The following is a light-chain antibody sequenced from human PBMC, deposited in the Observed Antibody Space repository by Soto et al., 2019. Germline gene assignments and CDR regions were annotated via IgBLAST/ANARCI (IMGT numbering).Light chain of an antibody. CDR3: QQSYSTPWT. Sequence: DIQMTQSPSSLSASVGDRVTITCRASQSINSYLNWYQQKPGKAPKLLIHAASSLHSGVPSRFSGSGSGTDFTLTISSLQPEDFATYYCQQSYSTPWTFGQGTKVEIK. V-gene: IGKV1-39*01. J-gene: IGKJ1*01. CDR2: AAS. CDR1: QSINSY.